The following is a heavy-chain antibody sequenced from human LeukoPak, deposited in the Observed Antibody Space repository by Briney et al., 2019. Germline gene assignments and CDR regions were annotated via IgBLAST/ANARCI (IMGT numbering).Heavy chain of an antibody. D-gene: IGHD3-10*01. V-gene: IGHV3-30-3*01. CDR1: GFTFSSYA. CDR3: ARDQYYGSGSYSSYYYGMDV. CDR2: ISYDGSNK. Sequence: GGSLRLSCAASGFTFSSYAMHWVRQAPGKGLEWVAVISYDGSNKYYADSVKGRFTISRDNSKNTLYLQMNSLRAEDTAVYYCARDQYYGSGSYSSYYYGMDVWGQGTTVTVSS. J-gene: IGHJ6*02.